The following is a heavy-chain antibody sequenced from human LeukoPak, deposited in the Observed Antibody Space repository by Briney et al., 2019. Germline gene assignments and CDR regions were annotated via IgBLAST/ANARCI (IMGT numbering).Heavy chain of an antibody. CDR1: GFSFSTYW. CDR3: ARVGSTCDL. V-gene: IGHV3-7*05. CDR2: IKKDGSEK. Sequence: PGGSLRLSCAASGFSFSTYWMSWVRQAPGKGLEWVANIKKDGSEKYYVDSVKGRFTISRDNAKSSLYLQMNSLRAEDTAVYYCARVGSTCDLWGQGTLVTVSS. D-gene: IGHD2-15*01. J-gene: IGHJ5*02.